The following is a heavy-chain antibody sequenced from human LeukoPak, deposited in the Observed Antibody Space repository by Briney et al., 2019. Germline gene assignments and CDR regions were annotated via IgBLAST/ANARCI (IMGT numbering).Heavy chain of an antibody. Sequence: NPSQTLSLTCTVSGGSISSSSYYWGWIRQPPGKGLEWIGSIYYSGSTYYNPSLKSRVTISVDTSKNQFSLKLSSVTAADTAVYYCARDLDGDYGYYYGMDVWGQGTTVTVSS. CDR1: GGSISSSSYY. CDR3: ARDLDGDYGYYYGMDV. CDR2: IYYSGST. V-gene: IGHV4-39*07. D-gene: IGHD4-17*01. J-gene: IGHJ6*02.